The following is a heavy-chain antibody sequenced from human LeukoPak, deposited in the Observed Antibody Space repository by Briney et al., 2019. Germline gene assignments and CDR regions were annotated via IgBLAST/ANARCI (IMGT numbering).Heavy chain of an antibody. Sequence: ASVKVSCKASGYTFTSYYMHWVRQAPGQGLEWMGWINPNSGGTSYAQKFQGRVTMTRDTSISTAYMELSRLRSDDTAVYYCARDYYGSGSNNWFDPWGQGTLVTVSS. V-gene: IGHV1-2*02. CDR3: ARDYYGSGSNNWFDP. CDR1: GYTFTSYY. CDR2: INPNSGGT. D-gene: IGHD3-10*01. J-gene: IGHJ5*02.